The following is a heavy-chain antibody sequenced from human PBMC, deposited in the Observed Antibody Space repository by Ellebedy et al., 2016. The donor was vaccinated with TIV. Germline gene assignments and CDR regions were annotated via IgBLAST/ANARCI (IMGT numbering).Heavy chain of an antibody. CDR2: ISYDGSNK. V-gene: IGHV3-30*03. J-gene: IGHJ3*02. D-gene: IGHD3-3*01. CDR3: ARDVARITIFGVVIGDVFDI. Sequence: GESLKISXAASGFTFSSYGMHWVRQAPGKGLEWVAVISYDGSNKYYADSVKGRFTISRDNSKNTLYLQMNSLRAEDTAVYYCARDVARITIFGVVIGDVFDIWGQGTMVTVSS. CDR1: GFTFSSYG.